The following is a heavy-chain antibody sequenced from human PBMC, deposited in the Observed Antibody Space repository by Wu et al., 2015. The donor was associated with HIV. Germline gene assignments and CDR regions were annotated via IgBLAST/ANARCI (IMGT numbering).Heavy chain of an antibody. CDR1: VHNFNDYT. V-gene: IGHV1-18*01. CDR2: ISAYNGKT. J-gene: IGHJ6*02. D-gene: IGHD2-21*02. Sequence: QVQLLQSGGEVKKPGASVKVSCKASVHNFNDYTFTWVRQAPGQGLEWMGWISAYNGKTNYAQKLQGRVTMTTDKSTSTAYMELRSLRSDDTAVYYCARWAVAVTAHNYGMDVWGQGTTVTVSS. CDR3: ARWAVAVTAHNYGMDV.